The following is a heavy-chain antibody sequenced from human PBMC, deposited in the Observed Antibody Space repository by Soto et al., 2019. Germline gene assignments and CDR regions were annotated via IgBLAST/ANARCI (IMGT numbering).Heavy chain of an antibody. Sequence: EVELLESGGGLVQPEGSLRLSCAASGFTFSTYAMGWVRQAPGKWLEWVSGVSSGGGTHYADSVKGRFTVSRDNSKNTLSLQMNSLRADDTAVYYCAKRRGAGGHFDYWGQGALVTVSS. CDR2: VSSGGGT. V-gene: IGHV3-23*01. CDR3: AKRRGAGGHFDY. CDR1: GFTFSTYA. J-gene: IGHJ4*02. D-gene: IGHD2-15*01.